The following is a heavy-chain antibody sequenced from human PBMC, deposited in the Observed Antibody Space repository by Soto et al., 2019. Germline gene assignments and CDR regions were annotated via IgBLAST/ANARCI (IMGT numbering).Heavy chain of an antibody. J-gene: IGHJ6*02. CDR1: GCTFTGYY. Sequence: ALVKVSCKASGCTFTGYYMHWVRQAPGQGLEWMGWINPNSGGTNYAQKFQGWVTMTRDTSISTAYMELSRLRSDDTAVYYCARDMGIAAAGAYYYYGMDVWGQGTTVTVSS. CDR2: INPNSGGT. D-gene: IGHD6-13*01. CDR3: ARDMGIAAAGAYYYYGMDV. V-gene: IGHV1-2*04.